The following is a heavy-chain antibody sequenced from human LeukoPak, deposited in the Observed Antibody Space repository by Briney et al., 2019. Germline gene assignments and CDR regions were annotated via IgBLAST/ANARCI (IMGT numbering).Heavy chain of an antibody. Sequence: PGGSLRLSCAASGFTFSSYGMHWVRQAPGKGLEWVAVIWYDGSNKYYADSVKGRFTISRDNVRNSLYLQMNSLRVEDTAVYYCVRVSHYGMDVWGQGTTVTVSS. CDR3: VRVSHYGMDV. J-gene: IGHJ6*02. V-gene: IGHV3-33*01. CDR2: IWYDGSNK. CDR1: GFTFSSYG.